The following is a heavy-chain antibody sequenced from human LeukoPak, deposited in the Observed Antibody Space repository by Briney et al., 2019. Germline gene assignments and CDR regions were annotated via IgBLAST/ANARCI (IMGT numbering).Heavy chain of an antibody. Sequence: PGGSLRLSCAASGFTFSSYAMSWVRQAPGKGLEWVSAISGSGGSTYYADSVKGRFTISRDNSKNTLYLQMNSLRAEDTAVYYCAKLPIVATAYYYGSSGYGESYWGQGTLVTVSS. CDR1: GFTFSSYA. D-gene: IGHD3-22*01. CDR2: ISGSGGST. CDR3: AKLPIVATAYYYGSSGYGESY. V-gene: IGHV3-23*01. J-gene: IGHJ4*02.